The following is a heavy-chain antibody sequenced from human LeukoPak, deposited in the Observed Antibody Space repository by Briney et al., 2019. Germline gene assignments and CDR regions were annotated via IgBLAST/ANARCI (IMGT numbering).Heavy chain of an antibody. CDR2: INPDGSET. V-gene: IGHV3-7*01. CDR3: RTSAARGGMDA. CDR1: GFSFSNSW. Sequence: GGSLRLSCAASGFSFSNSWMSWVRQAPGQGLEWVANINPDGSETSYVDSVKGRFTISRDNAKNPLFLQMNSLRVDDTAMYYCRTSAARGGMDAWAQGTTVTVSS. J-gene: IGHJ6*02. D-gene: IGHD6-13*01.